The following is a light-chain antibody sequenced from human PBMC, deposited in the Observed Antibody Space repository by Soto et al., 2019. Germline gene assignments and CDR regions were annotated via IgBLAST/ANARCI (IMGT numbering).Light chain of an antibody. CDR3: QAWDSSTVV. CDR1: KLGDKY. Sequence: SYELTQPPSVSVSPGQTASITCSGDKLGDKYACWYQQKPGQSPVLVIYQDSKRPSGIPERFSGYNSGNTATLTIIGTQAMDEADYYCQAWDSSTVVFGGGTKLTVL. V-gene: IGLV3-1*01. CDR2: QDS. J-gene: IGLJ2*01.